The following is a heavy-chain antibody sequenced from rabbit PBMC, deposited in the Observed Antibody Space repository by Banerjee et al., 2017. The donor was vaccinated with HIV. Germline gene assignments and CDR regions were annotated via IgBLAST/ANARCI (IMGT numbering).Heavy chain of an antibody. Sequence: QSLEESGGDLVKPGASLTLTCTASGFSFTYIDYLCWVRQPPGKGPEWIACVAAGVSLTSYYASWAKGRFTISKTSSTTVTLQMTSLTAADTATYFCASGYSDIDFDLWGPGTLVTVS. CDR1: GFSFTYIDY. CDR2: VAAGVSLTS. V-gene: IGHV1S40*01. D-gene: IGHD1-1*01. CDR3: ASGYSDIDFDL. J-gene: IGHJ4*01.